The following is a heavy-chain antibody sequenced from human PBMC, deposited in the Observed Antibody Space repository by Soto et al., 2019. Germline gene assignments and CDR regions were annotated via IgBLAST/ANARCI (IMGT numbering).Heavy chain of an antibody. D-gene: IGHD3-9*01. V-gene: IGHV3-49*03. J-gene: IGHJ4*02. CDR1: GFTFGDYA. Sequence: GGSLRLSCTASGFTFGDYAMSWFRQAPGKGLEWVGFIRSKAYGGTTEYAASVKGRFTISRDDSKSIAYLQMNSLKTEDTAVYYCTRVSPRDYDILTGYFSPDYWGQGTLVTVSS. CDR2: IRSKAYGGTT. CDR3: TRVSPRDYDILTGYFSPDY.